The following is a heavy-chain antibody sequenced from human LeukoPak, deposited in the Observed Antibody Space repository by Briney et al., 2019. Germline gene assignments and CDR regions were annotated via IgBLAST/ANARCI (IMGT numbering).Heavy chain of an antibody. CDR3: ARDLSCNANWEFDF. V-gene: IGHV1-69*05. CDR2: IIPIFGTA. J-gene: IGHJ4*02. CDR1: GGTFSSYA. Sequence: SVKVSCKGSGGTFSSYAISWVRQAPGQGLEWMGRIIPIFGTANYAQKFQGRVTITTDETTSTAYMELTRLISDDTAIYYCARDLSCNANWEFDFWGPGTLVTVSS. D-gene: IGHD7-27*01.